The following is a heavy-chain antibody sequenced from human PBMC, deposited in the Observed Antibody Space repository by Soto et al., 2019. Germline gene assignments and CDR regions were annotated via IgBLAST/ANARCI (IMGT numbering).Heavy chain of an antibody. J-gene: IGHJ4*02. V-gene: IGHV3-30*03. D-gene: IGHD3-22*01. CDR1: GFTFNSYG. CDR3: AMTPWEKYYASWFDC. CDR2: ISHDGTNK. Sequence: QVQLVESGGGVVQPGRSLRLSCAASGFTFNSYGMHWVRQAPGKGLVWVASISHDGTNKYYVDSVKGRFTISRDNSKRTLYLQMNRVRAEDTGVCYCAMTPWEKYYASWFDCWGQGTLVTVSS.